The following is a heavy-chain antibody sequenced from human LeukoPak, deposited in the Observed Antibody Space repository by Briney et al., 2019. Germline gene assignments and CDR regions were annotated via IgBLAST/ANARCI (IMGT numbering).Heavy chain of an antibody. CDR2: INYSGST. CDR1: GGSISSSSYY. D-gene: IGHD3-3*01. CDR3: AREPHLESEAFDI. Sequence: PSETLSLTCTVSGGSISSSSYYWSWIRQPPGKGLEWIGEINYSGSTNYNPSLKSRVTISVDTSKNQFSLKLSSVTAADTAVYYCAREPHLESEAFDIWGQGTMVTVSS. J-gene: IGHJ3*02. V-gene: IGHV4-39*07.